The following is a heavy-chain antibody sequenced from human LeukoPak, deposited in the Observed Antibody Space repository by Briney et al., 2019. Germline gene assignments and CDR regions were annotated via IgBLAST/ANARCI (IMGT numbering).Heavy chain of an antibody. CDR1: GFTFSSYS. Sequence: SGGSLRLSCAASGFTFSSYSMNWVRQAPGKGLEWVSSISSSSSYIYYADSVKGRFTISRDNAKNSLYLQMNSLRAEDTAVYYCARLGPLGDYYDSSGYYYPAAFDIWGQGTMVTASS. V-gene: IGHV3-21*01. J-gene: IGHJ3*02. CDR2: ISSSSSYI. CDR3: ARLGPLGDYYDSSGYYYPAAFDI. D-gene: IGHD3-22*01.